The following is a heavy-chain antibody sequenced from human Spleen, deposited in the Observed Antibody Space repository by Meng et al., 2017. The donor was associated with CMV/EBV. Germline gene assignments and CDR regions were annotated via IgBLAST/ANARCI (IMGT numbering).Heavy chain of an antibody. CDR2: ISGSRSFI. Sequence: GESLKISCAASGFTFTTHTLTWVRQAPGKGLEWVAKISGSRSFIDYAGSVKGRFTVSRDNAKNSLYLQMTSLRAEDTALYYCARERLYQPLWGDALDMWGHGTMVTVSS. J-gene: IGHJ3*02. CDR3: ARERLYQPLWGDALDM. D-gene: IGHD2-2*01. CDR1: GFTFTTHT. V-gene: IGHV3-21*01.